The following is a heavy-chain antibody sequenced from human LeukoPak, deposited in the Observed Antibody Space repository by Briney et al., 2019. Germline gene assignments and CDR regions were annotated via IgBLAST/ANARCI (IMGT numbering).Heavy chain of an antibody. CDR3: ARAGGVKTAALDLDY. Sequence: SQTLSLTCTVSGGSISSGSYYWSWIRQPAGKGLEWIGRIYTSGSTNYNPSLKSRVTISRDTSKNQFSLKLTSVTTADTAVYYCARAGGVKTAALDLDYWGQGTLVTVSS. D-gene: IGHD6-25*01. V-gene: IGHV4-61*02. CDR2: IYTSGST. CDR1: GGSISSGSYY. J-gene: IGHJ4*02.